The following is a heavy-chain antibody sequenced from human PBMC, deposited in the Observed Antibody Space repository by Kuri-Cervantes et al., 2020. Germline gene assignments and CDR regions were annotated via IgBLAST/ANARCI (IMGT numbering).Heavy chain of an antibody. J-gene: IGHJ4*02. V-gene: IGHV4-38-2*02. CDR3: ARTLLWFGEKIDY. CDR1: GYSISSGYY. CDR2: IYYSGST. Sequence: ESLKISCTVSGYSISSGYYWGWIRQPPGKGLEWIGSIYYSGSTYYNPSLKSRVTISVDTSKNQFSLKLSSVTAADTAVYYCARTLLWFGEKIDYWGQGTLVTVSS. D-gene: IGHD3-10*01.